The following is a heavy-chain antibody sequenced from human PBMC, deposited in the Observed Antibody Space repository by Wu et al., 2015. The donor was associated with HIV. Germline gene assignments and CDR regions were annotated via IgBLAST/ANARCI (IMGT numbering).Heavy chain of an antibody. V-gene: IGHV1-46*01. CDR1: GYIFTTYY. CDR3: ARGVYWLGDYFDY. J-gene: IGHJ4*02. D-gene: IGHD3-10*01. CDR2: INPSGSST. Sequence: QVQLVQSGAEVKKPGASVKVSCKASGYIFTTYYIHWVRQAPGQGLEWMGVINPSGSSTTYTEKFQGRVTMTKDTSTSTVYMKLSGLRSEDTAVYYCARGVYWLGDYFDYWGQGTLVTVSS.